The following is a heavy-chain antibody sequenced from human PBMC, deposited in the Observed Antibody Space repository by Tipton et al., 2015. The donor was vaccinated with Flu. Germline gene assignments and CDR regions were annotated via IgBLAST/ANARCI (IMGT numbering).Heavy chain of an antibody. Sequence: GSLRLSCAASGFTFSNYWMHWVRQGPGKGLVWVSRINSDGSSISYAGSVKGRFTISRDNAKNTLYLQMKSLRAEDTAVYYCASPRWGSGEAFDIWGQGTRVTVTS. CDR1: GFTFSNYW. V-gene: IGHV3-74*01. J-gene: IGHJ3*02. D-gene: IGHD3-10*01. CDR3: ASPRWGSGEAFDI. CDR2: INSDGSSI.